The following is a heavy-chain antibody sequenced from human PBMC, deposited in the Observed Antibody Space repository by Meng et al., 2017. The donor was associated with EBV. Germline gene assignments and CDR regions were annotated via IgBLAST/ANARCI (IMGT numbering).Heavy chain of an antibody. CDR2: IIPAGGNT. Sequence: QGDLGQSGGEVKKPGASVKVSCKASGYTFTSYYLHWVRQAPGQGLEWMGIIIPAGGNTNYAQKFRGRFTMTRDTFTSTVYMDLSILTSEDTAVYYCVRELVGGTFDYWGQGTLVTVSS. J-gene: IGHJ4*02. V-gene: IGHV1-46*01. CDR1: GYTFTSYY. D-gene: IGHD1/OR15-1a*01. CDR3: VRELVGGTFDY.